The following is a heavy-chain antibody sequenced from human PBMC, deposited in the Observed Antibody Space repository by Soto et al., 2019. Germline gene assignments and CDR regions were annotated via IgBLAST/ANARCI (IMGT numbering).Heavy chain of an antibody. V-gene: IGHV3-30*18. D-gene: IGHD3-3*01. CDR2: ISYDGSNK. J-gene: IGHJ6*03. CDR1: GFTFSSYG. Sequence: GGSLRLSCAASGFTFSSYGMHWVRQAPGKGLEWVAVISYDGSNKYYADSVKGRFTISRDNSKNTLYLQMNSLRAEDTAVYYCAKDHADYDFWSGYVSNYYYYYMDVWGKGTTGTVSS. CDR3: AKDHADYDFWSGYVSNYYYYYMDV.